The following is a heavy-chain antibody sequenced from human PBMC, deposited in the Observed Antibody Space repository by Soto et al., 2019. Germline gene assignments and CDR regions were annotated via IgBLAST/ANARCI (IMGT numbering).Heavy chain of an antibody. J-gene: IGHJ3*01. CDR1: GGIFKTDA. Sequence: QVHLEQSGAEVKKPGSSVKVSCKASGGIFKTDAVAWVRQAPGQGLEWVGGLTPLYGTANYAQKFQGRVTITADESTGAAYMEVSSLRAEDTAVYYCVRDLTLGYRSGGDGVDVWGQGTMVTVSS. CDR3: VRDLTLGYRSGGDGVDV. D-gene: IGHD5-18*01. CDR2: LTPLYGTA. V-gene: IGHV1-69*01.